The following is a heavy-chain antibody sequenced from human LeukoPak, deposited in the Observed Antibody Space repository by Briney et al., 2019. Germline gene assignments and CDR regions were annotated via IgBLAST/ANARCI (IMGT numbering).Heavy chain of an antibody. CDR2: ISSSGST. D-gene: IGHD3-3*01. V-gene: IGHV4-61*02. J-gene: IGHJ6*03. Sequence: SETLSLTCTVSGDSISSGDYYWSWIRQPAGKGLEWIGRISSSGSTNYNPSLKSRVTISVDTSKNQFSLKLSSVTAADTAVYYCARSRYYDFWSGYYPPSYMDVWGKGTTVTVSS. CDR3: ARSRYYDFWSGYYPPSYMDV. CDR1: GDSISSGDYY.